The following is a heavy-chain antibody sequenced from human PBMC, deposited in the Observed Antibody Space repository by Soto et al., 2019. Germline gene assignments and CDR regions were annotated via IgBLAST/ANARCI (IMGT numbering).Heavy chain of an antibody. CDR2: ISSDGSST. J-gene: IGHJ3*02. CDR1: AFTFSRFW. Sequence: EVQLVESGGGLVQPGGSLRLSCAASAFTFSRFWMHWVRHAPGKGLVWVSRISSDGSSTSYADSVKGRFTISRDNATKSLYLQMNRLRAEDTAVYYCARALDFARDAFDIWGQGTMVTVSS. D-gene: IGHD3-3*01. V-gene: IGHV3-74*01. CDR3: ARALDFARDAFDI.